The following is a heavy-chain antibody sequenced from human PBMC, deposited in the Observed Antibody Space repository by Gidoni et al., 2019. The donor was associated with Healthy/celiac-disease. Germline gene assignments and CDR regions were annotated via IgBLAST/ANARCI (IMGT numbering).Heavy chain of an antibody. CDR3: ARGGSPVDIVATIKDYFDY. V-gene: IGHV4-34*01. CDR2: IYHSGST. CDR1: GGSFSGYY. J-gene: IGHJ4*02. Sequence: QVQLQQWGAGLLKPSETLSLTCAVYGGSFSGYYWSWIRQPPGKGLEWIGEIYHSGSTNSNPSLKSRVTISVDTSKNQFSLKLSSVTAADTAVYYCARGGSPVDIVATIKDYFDYWGQGTLVTVSS. D-gene: IGHD5-12*01.